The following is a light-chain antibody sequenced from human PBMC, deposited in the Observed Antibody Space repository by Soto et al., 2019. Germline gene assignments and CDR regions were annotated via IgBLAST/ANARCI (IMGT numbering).Light chain of an antibody. CDR2: GAS. Sequence: ETVMTQSPAVLSVSPGERATLACRASQSVDSRLSWYQQQPGQAPRLLIYGASTRATGIPASFSGSGSGTEFTLTISCLQSEDSAIYYCQQFSDSPPERTFGQGTKVEVK. CDR3: QQFSDSPPERT. CDR1: QSVDSR. J-gene: IGKJ1*01. V-gene: IGKV3-15*01.